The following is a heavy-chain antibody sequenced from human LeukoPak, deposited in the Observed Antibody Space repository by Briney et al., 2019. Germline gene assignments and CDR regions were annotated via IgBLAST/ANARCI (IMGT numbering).Heavy chain of an antibody. Sequence: GGSLRLSCAASGFTFSSYVMHWVRQAPGKGLEWVAVISYDGNNKYYLASVKGRFTISRDNSKNTLYLQMNSLSAGDTALYYCAKGAKYFYGSGSYSGLVYWGQGTLVTVSS. D-gene: IGHD3-10*01. V-gene: IGHV3-30*18. CDR1: GFTFSSYV. J-gene: IGHJ4*02. CDR2: ISYDGNNK. CDR3: AKGAKYFYGSGSYSGLVY.